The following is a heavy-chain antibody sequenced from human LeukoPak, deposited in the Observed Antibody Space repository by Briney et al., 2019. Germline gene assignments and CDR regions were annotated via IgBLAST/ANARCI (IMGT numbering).Heavy chain of an antibody. CDR3: ARRSQYSSSWDFDY. CDR2: INSDGSST. D-gene: IGHD6-13*01. V-gene: IGHV3-74*01. J-gene: IGHJ4*02. Sequence: PGGSLRLSCAASGFTFSSYWMHWVRQAPGKGLVWVSRINSDGSSTSYADSVKGRFTISRDNAKNTLYLQMNSLRAQDTSVYYCARRSQYSSSWDFDYWGQGTLVTVSS. CDR1: GFTFSSYW.